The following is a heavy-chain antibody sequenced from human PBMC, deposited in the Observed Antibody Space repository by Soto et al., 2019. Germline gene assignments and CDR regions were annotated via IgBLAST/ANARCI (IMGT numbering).Heavy chain of an antibody. CDR2: INDSGST. D-gene: IGHD3-10*01. J-gene: IGHJ3*02. Sequence: SETLSLTCAVEGGSFNDDYWSWIRQSPGKGLEWIGEINDSGSTKYNPSLKSRVTISVDTSKNQFSLKLSSVTAADTAVYYCARVWGGAFDIWGQGTMVTVSS. V-gene: IGHV4-34*01. CDR1: GGSFNDDY. CDR3: ARVWGGAFDI.